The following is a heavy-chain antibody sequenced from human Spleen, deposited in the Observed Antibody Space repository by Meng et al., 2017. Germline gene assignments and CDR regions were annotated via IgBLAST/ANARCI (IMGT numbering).Heavy chain of an antibody. CDR3: ARGSGYCSGGSCPPWEPSVYYFDY. V-gene: IGHV4-34*01. Sequence: SETLSLTCAVYGGSFSGYYWSWIRQPPGKGLEWIGEINHSGSTNYNPSLKSRVTISVDTSKNQFSLKLSSVTAADTAVYYCARGSGYCSGGSCPPWEPSVYYFDYWGQGTRVTGSS. J-gene: IGHJ4*02. CDR2: INHSGST. CDR1: GGSFSGYY. D-gene: IGHD2-15*01.